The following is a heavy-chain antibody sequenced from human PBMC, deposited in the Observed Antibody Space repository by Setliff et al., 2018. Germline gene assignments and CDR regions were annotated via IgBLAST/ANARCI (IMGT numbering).Heavy chain of an antibody. CDR1: GYSISSGYY. D-gene: IGHD3-3*01. CDR3: ARDQYNFWSGYFYESSWFDP. Sequence: PSETLSLTCAVSGYSISSGYYWGWIRQPPGKGLEWIGSIYHSGSTYYNPSLKSRVTISVDTSKNQFSLKLSSVTAADTAVYYCARDQYNFWSGYFYESSWFDPWGQGTLVTVS. J-gene: IGHJ5*02. V-gene: IGHV4-38-2*02. CDR2: IYHSGST.